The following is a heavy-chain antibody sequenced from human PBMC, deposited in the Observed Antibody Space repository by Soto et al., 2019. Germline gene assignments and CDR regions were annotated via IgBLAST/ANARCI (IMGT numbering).Heavy chain of an antibody. J-gene: IGHJ6*03. V-gene: IGHV3-9*01. CDR3: AKDKSTGEYSYYRYMDV. CDR2: ISWNSGQL. CDR1: GFTFDDYA. D-gene: IGHD4-17*01. Sequence: EVQLVESGGGLVQPDRSLRLSCVASGFTFDDYAMQWVRQAPGKGLEWVSAISWNSGQLDYADSVRGRFTISRDNAKNSLYRQMNSLRPEDTALYYCAKDKSTGEYSYYRYMDVWGKGTTVTVSS.